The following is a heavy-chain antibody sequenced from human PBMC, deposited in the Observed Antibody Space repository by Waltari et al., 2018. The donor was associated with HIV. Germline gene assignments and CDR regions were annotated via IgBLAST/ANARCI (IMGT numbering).Heavy chain of an antibody. CDR1: GYRFTSYW. Sequence: EVQLVQSGAEVKKPGESLQIPCKGSGYRFTSYWIGWVRQMPGKGLEWMGIIYPGDSDTRYSPSFQGQVTISADKSISTAYLQWSSLKASDTAMYYCARPPLGIAVAGDWYFDLWGRGTLVTVSS. J-gene: IGHJ2*01. V-gene: IGHV5-51*01. CDR2: IYPGDSDT. D-gene: IGHD6-19*01. CDR3: ARPPLGIAVAGDWYFDL.